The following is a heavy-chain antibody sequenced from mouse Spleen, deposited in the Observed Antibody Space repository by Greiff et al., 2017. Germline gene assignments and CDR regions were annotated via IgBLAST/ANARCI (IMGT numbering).Heavy chain of an antibody. Sequence: QVQLQQSGAELMKPGASVKLSCKATGYTFTGYWIDWVKQRPGHGLEWIGEIFPGSGSTNYNEKFKGKATLTADTSSNTAYMQLSSLTTEDSAIYYCAREGTTGVGGAYWGQGTLVTVSA. CDR3: AREGTTGVGGAY. J-gene: IGHJ3*01. CDR1: GYTFTGYW. V-gene: IGHV1-9*01. CDR2: IFPGSGST. D-gene: IGHD1-1*01.